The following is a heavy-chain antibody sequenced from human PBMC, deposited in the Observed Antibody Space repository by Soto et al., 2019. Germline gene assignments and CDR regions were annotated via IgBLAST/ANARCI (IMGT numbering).Heavy chain of an antibody. Sequence: GGSLRLSCAASGFTFSNYWMSWVRQAPGKGLEWVANIKQDGSESNYADSVKGRFTISRDNSKNTVFLQMNSLRDEDTAVYYCTRGHYAGSGYWGQGTLVTVSS. V-gene: IGHV3-7*03. CDR1: GFTFSNYW. CDR2: IKQDGSES. D-gene: IGHD3-16*01. J-gene: IGHJ4*02. CDR3: TRGHYAGSGY.